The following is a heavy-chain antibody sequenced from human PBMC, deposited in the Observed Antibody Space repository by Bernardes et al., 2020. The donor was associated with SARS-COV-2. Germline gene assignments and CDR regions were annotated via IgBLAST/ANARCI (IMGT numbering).Heavy chain of an antibody. CDR1: GFALSGSR. V-gene: IGHV3-21*01. D-gene: IGHD6-13*01. Sequence: GGSLRLSCAASGFALSGSRMDWVRQAPGKGPEWVAPIDPTSTYMYYADAVKGRSTISRDNAKKPQDHQMNRLRAEDTAVYYWARGQAAANDHDFWGQGTMVTVSS. J-gene: IGHJ4*02. CDR2: IDPTSTYM. CDR3: ARGQAAANDHDF.